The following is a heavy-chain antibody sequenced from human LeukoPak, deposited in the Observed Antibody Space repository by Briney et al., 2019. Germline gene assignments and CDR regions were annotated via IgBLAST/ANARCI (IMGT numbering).Heavy chain of an antibody. V-gene: IGHV4-59*08. Sequence: PSETLSLTCTVSGGSISSYYWSWIRQPPGKGLEWIGYIYYSGSTNYNPSPKSRVTISVDTSKNQFSLKLSSVTAADTAVYYCARMPPYYYDSSGIDYWGQGTLVTVSS. CDR1: GGSISSYY. D-gene: IGHD3-22*01. CDR2: IYYSGST. CDR3: ARMPPYYYDSSGIDY. J-gene: IGHJ4*02.